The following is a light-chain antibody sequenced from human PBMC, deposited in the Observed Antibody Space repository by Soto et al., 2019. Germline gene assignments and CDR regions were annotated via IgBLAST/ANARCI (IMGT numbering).Light chain of an antibody. CDR3: SSYTSSRPLLV. CDR1: GTDIGGYDY. Sequence: QSALTQPASVSGSPGQSITISCTGTGTDIGGYDYVSWYQHHPGKAPKLMIYDVTNRPSGVSDRFSGSKSGNTASLTISGLQAEDEADYYCSSYTSSRPLLVFGGGTKLTVL. V-gene: IGLV2-14*03. CDR2: DVT. J-gene: IGLJ2*01.